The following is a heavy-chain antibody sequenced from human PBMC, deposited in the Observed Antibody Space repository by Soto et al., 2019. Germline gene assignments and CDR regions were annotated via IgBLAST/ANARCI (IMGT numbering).Heavy chain of an antibody. CDR1: GDMFRNSA. J-gene: IGHJ6*02. D-gene: IGHD1-1*01. Sequence: QVQLVQSGAEVKRPGSSVKVSCKASGDMFRNSAFTWVRQAPGQGLAWMGVIIPLFRKTDVAQKFQGRVNLTADESTSSLYMEVSSLTSEDKAVYYCARARLYNGDPNIYFFYGLDVWGQGTTITVSS. V-gene: IGHV1-69*01. CDR3: ARARLYNGDPNIYFFYGLDV. CDR2: IIPLFRKT.